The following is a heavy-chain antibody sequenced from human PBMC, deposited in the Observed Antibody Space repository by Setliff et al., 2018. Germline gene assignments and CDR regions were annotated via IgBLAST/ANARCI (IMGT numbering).Heavy chain of an antibody. J-gene: IGHJ4*02. V-gene: IGHV4-39*07. Sequence: SETLSLTCTVSGGSISSDTYYWGWIRQPPGKGLEWIGSIYYSGSTYYNPSLKSRVTISVDTSKNQFSLKLSSVTAADTAVYYCARCITIFGVVIPNAFDYWGQGTLVTVS. CDR2: IYYSGST. CDR1: GGSISSDTYY. D-gene: IGHD3-3*01. CDR3: ARCITIFGVVIPNAFDY.